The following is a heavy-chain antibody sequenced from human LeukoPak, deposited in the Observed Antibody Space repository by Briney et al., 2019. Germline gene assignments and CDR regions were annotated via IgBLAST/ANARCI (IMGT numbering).Heavy chain of an antibody. Sequence: GGSLRLSCAASGSTFSSYWMHWVRQAPGKGLVWVSRINSDGSSTSYADSVKGRFTISRDNAKNTLYLQMNSLRAEDTAVYYCASRRSPYYYYYMDVWGKGTTVTVSS. V-gene: IGHV3-74*01. CDR2: INSDGSST. CDR3: ASRRSPYYYYYMDV. CDR1: GSTFSSYW. J-gene: IGHJ6*03.